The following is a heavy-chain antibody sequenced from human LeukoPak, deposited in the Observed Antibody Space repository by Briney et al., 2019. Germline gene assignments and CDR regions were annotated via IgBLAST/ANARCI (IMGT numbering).Heavy chain of an antibody. CDR3: AKDTDRMTTVTSFDY. V-gene: IGHV3-23*01. CDR1: GFTFSSYA. CDR2: ISGSGGST. Sequence: GGSLRLSCAASGFTFSSYAMSWVRQAPGKGLEWVSAISGSGGSTYYADSVKGRFTISRDNSKNTLYLQMNSLRAEDTAVYYCAKDTDRMTTVTSFDYWGQGTLATVSS. D-gene: IGHD4-17*01. J-gene: IGHJ4*02.